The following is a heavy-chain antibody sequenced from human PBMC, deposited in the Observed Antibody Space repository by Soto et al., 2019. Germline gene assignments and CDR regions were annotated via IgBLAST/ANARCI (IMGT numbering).Heavy chain of an antibody. CDR3: ARHRYYGSGSKPNWFDP. V-gene: IGHV5-51*01. D-gene: IGHD3-10*01. CDR2: IYPGDSDT. CDR1: GYSFTSYW. Sequence: GESLKISCKGSGYSFTSYWIGWVRQMPGKGLEWMGIIYPGDSDTRYSPSFQGQVTISADKSTSTAYLQWSSLKASDTAMYYCARHRYYGSGSKPNWFDPWGQGTLVTVSS. J-gene: IGHJ5*02.